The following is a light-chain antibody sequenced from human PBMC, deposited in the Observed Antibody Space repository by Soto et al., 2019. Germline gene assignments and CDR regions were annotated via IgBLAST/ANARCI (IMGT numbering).Light chain of an antibody. CDR2: DVS. Sequence: QSALTQPASVSGSPGQSITISCTGTSSDVGGYNYVYWYQQHPGKAPKLMIYDVSNRPSGVSNRFSGSKSGNTASLTISGLQAEDDADYYCSSYTSSSTLVFGGGTKLTVL. CDR3: SSYTSSSTLV. CDR1: SSDVGGYNY. J-gene: IGLJ2*01. V-gene: IGLV2-14*01.